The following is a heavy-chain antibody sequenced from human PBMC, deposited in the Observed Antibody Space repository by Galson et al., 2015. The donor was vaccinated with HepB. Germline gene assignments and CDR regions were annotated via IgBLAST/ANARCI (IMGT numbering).Heavy chain of an antibody. V-gene: IGHV4-39*01. CDR3: ARQALAYCGGDCYAGFDP. J-gene: IGHJ5*02. Sequence: ETLSLTCTVSGGSISSSSYYWGWIRQPPGKGLEWIGSIYYSGSTYYNPSLKSRVTISVDTSKNQFSLKLSSVTAADTAVYYCARQALAYCGGDCYAGFDPWGQGTLVTVSS. CDR2: IYYSGST. CDR1: GGSISSSSYY. D-gene: IGHD2-21*02.